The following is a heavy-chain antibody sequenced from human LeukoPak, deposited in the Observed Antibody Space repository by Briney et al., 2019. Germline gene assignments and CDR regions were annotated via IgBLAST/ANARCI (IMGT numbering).Heavy chain of an antibody. CDR1: GYTFTGYY. D-gene: IGHD3-10*01. J-gene: IGHJ3*01. Sequence: GASVKVSCKASGYTFTGYYMHWVRQAPGQGLEWMGWINPNSGGTNYAQRFQGRVTMTGDISISTAYMELSRLTSDDTGVYYCARDPYYTDAFDVWGPGTKVIVSS. CDR2: INPNSGGT. CDR3: ARDPYYTDAFDV. V-gene: IGHV1-2*02.